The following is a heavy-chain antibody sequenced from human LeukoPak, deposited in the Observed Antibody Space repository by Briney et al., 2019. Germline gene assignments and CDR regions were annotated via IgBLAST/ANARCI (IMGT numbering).Heavy chain of an antibody. CDR3: ARVVDDFWSGYYIDGGYYFDY. CDR2: IYTSGST. J-gene: IGHJ4*02. D-gene: IGHD3-3*01. V-gene: IGHV4-4*07. Sequence: PSETLSLTCTVSGGSISSYYWSWIRQPAGKGLEWIGRIYTSGSTNYNPSLKSRVTISVDTSKNQFSLKLSSVTAADTAVYYCARVVDDFWSGYYIDGGYYFDYWGQGTLVTVSS. CDR1: GGSISSYY.